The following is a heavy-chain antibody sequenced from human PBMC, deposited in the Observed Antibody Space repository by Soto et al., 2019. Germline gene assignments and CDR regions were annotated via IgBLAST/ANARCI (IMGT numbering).Heavy chain of an antibody. CDR2: ISCNSGNI. D-gene: IGHD5-18*01. Sequence: DVQLEESGGALVQPGRSLRLSCAASGFTFDDYAMYWVRQVLGKGLEWVSSISCNSGNIGYADSVKGRFTTSRDNAENSLYLQMNTLKPEDTALYYCVRSKGGYSYGTPFYYWGQGTLVTVSS. J-gene: IGHJ4*02. CDR3: VRSKGGYSYGTPFYY. V-gene: IGHV3-9*01. CDR1: GFTFDDYA.